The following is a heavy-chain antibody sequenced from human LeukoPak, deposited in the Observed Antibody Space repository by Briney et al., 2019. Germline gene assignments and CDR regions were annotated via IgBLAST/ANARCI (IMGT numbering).Heavy chain of an antibody. D-gene: IGHD1-26*01. Sequence: SETLSLTCTVSGGSISSYYWSWIRQPPGKGLEWIGSIYHSGSTYYNPSLKSRVTISVDTSKNQFSLKLSSVTAADTAVYYCARGSGSYYGYFDYWGQGTLVTVSS. CDR3: ARGSGSYYGYFDY. J-gene: IGHJ4*02. V-gene: IGHV4-59*08. CDR2: IYHSGST. CDR1: GGSISSYY.